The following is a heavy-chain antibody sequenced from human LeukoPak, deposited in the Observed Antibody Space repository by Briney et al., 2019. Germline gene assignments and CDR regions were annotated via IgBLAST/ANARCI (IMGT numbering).Heavy chain of an antibody. Sequence: SETLSLTCDVSGGSTSGYFWSWIRQPPGKGPEWIGEINHSGSTKYIPSLKSRLTISVDTSKNQFSLKLTPVTAADTAVYYCARVDGFGESPLDAFDVWGQGTMVTVSS. CDR2: INHSGST. CDR3: ARVDGFGESPLDAFDV. D-gene: IGHD3-10*01. J-gene: IGHJ3*01. V-gene: IGHV4-34*01. CDR1: GGSTSGYF.